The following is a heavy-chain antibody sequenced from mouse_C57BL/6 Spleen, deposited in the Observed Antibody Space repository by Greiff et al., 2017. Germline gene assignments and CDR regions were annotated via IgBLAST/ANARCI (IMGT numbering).Heavy chain of an antibody. V-gene: IGHV5-6*01. D-gene: IGHD1-1*01. J-gene: IGHJ4*01. CDR2: ISSGGSYT. Sequence: EVQLVESGGDLVKPGGSLKLSCAASGFTFSSYGMSWVRQTPDKRLEWVATISSGGSYTYYPDSVKGRFTLSRDNAKNTLYLQMSSLKSEDTAMYYSARQVTTVEDAMDYWGQGTSVTVSS. CDR1: GFTFSSYG. CDR3: ARQVTTVEDAMDY.